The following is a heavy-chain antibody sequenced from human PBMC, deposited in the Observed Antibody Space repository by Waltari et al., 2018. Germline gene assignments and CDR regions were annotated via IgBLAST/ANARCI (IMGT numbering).Heavy chain of an antibody. V-gene: IGHV1-8*01. CDR2: MNPNSGNT. CDR1: GYTFTSYD. CDR3: ARGTDYDFWSGRPNYFDY. Sequence: QVQLVQSGAEVKKPGASVKVSCKASGYTFTSYDINWVRQATGQGLEWMGWMNPNSGNTGYAQKFQGRVTITADESTNTAYMELSSLRSEDTAVYYCARGTDYDFWSGRPNYFDYWGQGTLVTVSS. J-gene: IGHJ4*02. D-gene: IGHD3-3*01.